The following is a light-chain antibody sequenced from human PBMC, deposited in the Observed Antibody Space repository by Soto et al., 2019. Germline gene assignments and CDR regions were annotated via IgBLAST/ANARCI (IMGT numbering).Light chain of an antibody. J-gene: IGKJ4*01. CDR1: QYISNY. CDR2: FAS. CDR3: QQYSTYPSLT. Sequence: DIQMTQSPSSLSASVGDRVTITCRASQYISNYLNWYQQKPGTAPHLLIYFASSLQTGVPSRFSGSGSGTEFTLTISSLQPDDFATYYCQQYSTYPSLTFGGGTKVDI. V-gene: IGKV1-16*01.